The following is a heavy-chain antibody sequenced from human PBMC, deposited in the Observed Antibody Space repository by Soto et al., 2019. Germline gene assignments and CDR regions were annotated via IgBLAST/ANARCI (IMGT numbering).Heavy chain of an antibody. CDR3: AKDRGDDY. CDR2: ISDSGATT. J-gene: IGHJ4*02. CDR1: GFPFGENA. D-gene: IGHD3-10*01. V-gene: IGHV3-23*01. Sequence: PGGSLRLSCAASGFPFGENAMSWVRQAPGKGLEWVSGISDSGATTYYADSVKGRFTISRDNSKNTLYLQMNSLRAEDTAVYYCAKDRGDDYWGQGTLVTVSS.